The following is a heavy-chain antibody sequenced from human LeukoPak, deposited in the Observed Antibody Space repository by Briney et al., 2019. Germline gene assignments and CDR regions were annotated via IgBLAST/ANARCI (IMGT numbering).Heavy chain of an antibody. V-gene: IGHV3-23*01. Sequence: GGSLRLSCAASGFTFSSYAMSWVRQAPGKGLEWVSAISGSGGSTYYADSVKGRFTISRDNSKNTLYLQMNSLRAEDTAVYYCAAATIFGVVTPFDYWGQGTLVTVSS. D-gene: IGHD3-3*01. CDR3: AAATIFGVVTPFDY. CDR2: ISGSGGST. CDR1: GFTFSSYA. J-gene: IGHJ4*02.